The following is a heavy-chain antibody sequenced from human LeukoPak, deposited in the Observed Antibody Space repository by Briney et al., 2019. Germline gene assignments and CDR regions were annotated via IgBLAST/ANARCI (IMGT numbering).Heavy chain of an antibody. CDR2: ISGSGGST. J-gene: IGHJ6*02. CDR1: GFTFSSYA. CDR3: AKSSVVSRYYYGMDV. V-gene: IGHV3-23*01. Sequence: PGGSLRLSCAASGFTFSSYAMSWVRQAPGKGLEWVSAISGSGGSTYYADSVKGRFTISRDNSKNTLYLQMNSLRAEDTAVYYCAKSSVVSRYYYGMDVWAQGTTVSVSS. D-gene: IGHD5/OR15-5a*01.